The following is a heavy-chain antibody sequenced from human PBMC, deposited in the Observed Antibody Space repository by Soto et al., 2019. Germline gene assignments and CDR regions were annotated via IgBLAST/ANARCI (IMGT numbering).Heavy chain of an antibody. CDR1: GFTFSSYA. Sequence: GGSLRLSCAASGFTFSSYAMSWVRQAPGKGLEWVSAISGSGGSTYYADSVKGRFTISRDNSKNTLYLQMNSLRAEDTAVYHCAKGSNYYDSSGYLSNMDVWGQGTTVTVS. V-gene: IGHV3-23*01. J-gene: IGHJ6*02. CDR2: ISGSGGST. D-gene: IGHD3-22*01. CDR3: AKGSNYYDSSGYLSNMDV.